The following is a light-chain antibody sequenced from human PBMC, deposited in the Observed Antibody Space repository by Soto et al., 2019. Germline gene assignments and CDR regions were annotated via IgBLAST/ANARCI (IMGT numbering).Light chain of an antibody. J-gene: IGKJ2*01. CDR3: QQYGSSRYT. CDR2: GAS. Sequence: ELVLTQSPGTMSLSPGERATLACMASQSVSCSYLAWYQQKPEQAPRLLSYGASSRATGIPDRFSGSGSGTDFTITMSRLETEDLAVYYCQQYGSSRYTFGPGTKPEIK. V-gene: IGKV3-20*01. CDR1: QSVSCSY.